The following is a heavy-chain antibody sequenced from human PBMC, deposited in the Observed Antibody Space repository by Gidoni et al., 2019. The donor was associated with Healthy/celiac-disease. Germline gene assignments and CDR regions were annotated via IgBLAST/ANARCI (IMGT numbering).Heavy chain of an antibody. V-gene: IGHV1-69*04. Sequence: QVQLVQSGAEVKKPGSSVKVSCKASGGTFSSYAISWVRHAPGQGLEWMGRIIPSRGIENYAQKFKGRVTITADKSTSTAYMELSSLRSEDTAVYYCASEGGYCSSTSCHISYYYYYGMDVWGQGTTVTVSS. D-gene: IGHD2-2*02. CDR2: IIPSRGIE. CDR1: GGTFSSYA. CDR3: ASEGGYCSSTSCHISYYYYYGMDV. J-gene: IGHJ6*02.